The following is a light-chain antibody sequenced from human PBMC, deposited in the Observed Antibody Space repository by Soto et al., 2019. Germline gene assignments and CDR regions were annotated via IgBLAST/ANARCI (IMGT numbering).Light chain of an antibody. V-gene: IGLV2-14*01. CDR3: SSYTSSSTDV. CDR2: DVS. Sequence: QSALTQPASVSGSPGQSITISCTGTSSDVGGYNYVSWYQQHPGKSPKLMIYDVSNRPSGVSNRVSGSKSGNTASLTISGLQAEDEADYYCSSYTSSSTDVFRPGTKVTVL. J-gene: IGLJ1*01. CDR1: SSDVGGYNY.